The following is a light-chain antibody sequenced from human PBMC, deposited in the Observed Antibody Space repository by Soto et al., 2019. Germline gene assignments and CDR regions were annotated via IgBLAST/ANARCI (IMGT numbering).Light chain of an antibody. CDR3: QQYGSPQVT. Sequence: EIALTQSPGTLSLSPGERATLSCRASQSVSSSYLAWYQQKPGQAPRLLIYGASSRATGIPDRFSGSGSGTDFTLTISRLEPEDFAVYYCQQYGSPQVTFGQGTKLEIK. V-gene: IGKV3-20*01. CDR1: QSVSSSY. CDR2: GAS. J-gene: IGKJ2*01.